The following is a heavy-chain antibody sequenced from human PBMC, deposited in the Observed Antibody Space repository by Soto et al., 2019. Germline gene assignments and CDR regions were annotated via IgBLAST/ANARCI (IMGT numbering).Heavy chain of an antibody. D-gene: IGHD3-9*01. V-gene: IGHV4-31*03. CDR2: IYYSGST. CDR1: GGSISSGGYY. CDR3: AGGATGYYIFQH. J-gene: IGHJ1*01. Sequence: QVQLQESGPGLVKPSQTLSLTCTVSGGSISSGGYYWSWIRQHPGKGLEWIGYIYYSGSTYYNPSLKSRVTLSVDTSKNQFSLKLSSVTAADTAVYYCAGGATGYYIFQHWGQGTLVTVSS.